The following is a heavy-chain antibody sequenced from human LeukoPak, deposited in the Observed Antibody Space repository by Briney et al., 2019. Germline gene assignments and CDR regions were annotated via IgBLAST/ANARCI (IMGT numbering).Heavy chain of an antibody. CDR1: GFTFSSYE. J-gene: IGHJ3*02. CDR2: INSSGSTI. D-gene: IGHD4-17*01. V-gene: IGHV3-48*03. Sequence: PGGALRLSCAASGFTFSSYEMKWVRQARGKGLEGVSYINSSGSTIYYAGSVKGGFSLSGDNDKHSLYLQMTSLRDADTAVYYCARDKEFHGDYAPPDAFDIWGQGTMVNVSS. CDR3: ARDKEFHGDYAPPDAFDI.